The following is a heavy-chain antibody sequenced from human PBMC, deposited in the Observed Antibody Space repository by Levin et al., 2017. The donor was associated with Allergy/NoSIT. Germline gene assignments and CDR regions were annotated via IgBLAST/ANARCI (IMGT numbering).Heavy chain of an antibody. V-gene: IGHV4-34*01. D-gene: IGHD2/OR15-2a*01. CDR1: GGSFTAYY. CDR3: ASRPLYGPPCH. CDR2: FTHSGSA. J-gene: IGHJ4*02. Sequence: SETLSLTCAVYGGSFTAYYWNWVRQPPGKGLEGIGEFTHSGSANSNASLQSRVTISVDRPTNQFSLRLTSVTAADTAVYYCASRPLYGPPCHWGQGNLVTVYS.